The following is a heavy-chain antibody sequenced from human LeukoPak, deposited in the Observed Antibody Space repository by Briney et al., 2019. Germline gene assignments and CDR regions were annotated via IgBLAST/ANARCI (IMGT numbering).Heavy chain of an antibody. Sequence: GGSLRLSCAASGFTFDDYAMHWVRQAPGKGLEWVSFISWNSGNIDYADSVKGRFTISRANAKNSLYLQMNSLRAEDTALYYCATSGRRNSPRDYWGQGTLVTVSS. J-gene: IGHJ4*02. D-gene: IGHD2/OR15-2a*01. V-gene: IGHV3-9*01. CDR3: ATSGRRNSPRDY. CDR2: ISWNSGNI. CDR1: GFTFDDYA.